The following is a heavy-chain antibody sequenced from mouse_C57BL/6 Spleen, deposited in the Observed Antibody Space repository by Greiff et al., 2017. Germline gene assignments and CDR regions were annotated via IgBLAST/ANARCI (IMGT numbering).Heavy chain of an antibody. CDR1: GYTFTDYY. D-gene: IGHD2-13*01. CDR2: INPNNGGT. CDR3: PISTTFDY. J-gene: IGHJ2*01. V-gene: IGHV1-22*01. Sequence: EVQLQQSGPELVKPGASVKLSCKASGYTFTDYYMHWVKQSHEKSLEWIGCINPNNGGTSYNQKFKGKATMTLNKSSITAYMVLRSLTAEDSGVYFRPISTTFDYWGQGTTLTVSS.